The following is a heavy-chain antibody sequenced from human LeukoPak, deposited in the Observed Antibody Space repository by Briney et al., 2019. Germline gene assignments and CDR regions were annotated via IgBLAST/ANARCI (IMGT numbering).Heavy chain of an antibody. V-gene: IGHV3-21*01. CDR1: GFTLTSYG. Sequence: PGGSLRLSCAASGFTLTSYGMNWIPQAPVRGLEWVSSITSSGAVYYADSVKGRFTISRDSANNSLYLQMSSLRAEDTALYYCTRAMVREWEPNISDSWGQGTLVTVSS. J-gene: IGHJ4*02. D-gene: IGHD1-26*01. CDR3: TRAMVREWEPNISDS. CDR2: ITSSGAV.